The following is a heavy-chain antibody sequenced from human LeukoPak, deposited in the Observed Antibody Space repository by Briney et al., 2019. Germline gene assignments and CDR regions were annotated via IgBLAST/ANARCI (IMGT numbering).Heavy chain of an antibody. J-gene: IGHJ4*02. CDR3: ARAAGDSYGYRYYFDY. CDR2: INPKGGST. CDR1: GYTFSNYY. D-gene: IGHD5-18*01. V-gene: IGHV1-46*01. Sequence: GASVKVSCKASGYTFSNYYIHWVRQAPGQGLDWMGLINPKGGSTTYAQKFQGRVTMTRDTSTSTVYMQLSSLRSEGTAVYFCARAAGDSYGYRYYFDYWGQGTLVTVSS.